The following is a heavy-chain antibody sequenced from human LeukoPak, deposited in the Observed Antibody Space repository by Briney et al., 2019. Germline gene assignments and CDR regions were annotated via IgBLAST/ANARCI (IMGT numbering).Heavy chain of an antibody. J-gene: IGHJ5*02. CDR3: ARVGWKGRFDP. V-gene: IGHV4-30-4*07. CDR2: IYYSGST. D-gene: IGHD1-1*01. CDR1: GGSISSGGYS. Sequence: SETLSLTCAVSGGSISSGGYSWSWIRQPPGKGLEWIGYIYYSGSTYYNPSLKSRVTISVDTSKNQFSLKLSSVTAADTAVYYCARVGWKGRFDPWGQGTLVTVSS.